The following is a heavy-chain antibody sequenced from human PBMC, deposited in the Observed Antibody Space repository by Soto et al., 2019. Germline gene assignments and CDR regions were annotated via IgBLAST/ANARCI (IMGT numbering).Heavy chain of an antibody. CDR2: IHYSGSP. Sequence: PSETLSRTCTVPCGSISSYYWTWMRQPPGKGLECIGYIHYSGSPNYNPSLKSRVTISVDTSKNQFSLKLSSVTAADTAEYYCARPSRDGYNTYYFDYWGQGTLVTVSS. CDR1: CGSISSYY. D-gene: IGHD5-12*01. V-gene: IGHV4-59*13. J-gene: IGHJ4*02. CDR3: ARPSRDGYNTYYFDY.